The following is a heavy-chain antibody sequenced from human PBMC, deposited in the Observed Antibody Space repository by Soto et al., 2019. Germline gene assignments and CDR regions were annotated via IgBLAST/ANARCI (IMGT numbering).Heavy chain of an antibody. V-gene: IGHV3-30-3*01. CDR1: GFTFSSYD. D-gene: IGHD2-21*01. CDR3: ARDLGIFHILPCTDY. J-gene: IGHJ4*02. Sequence: QVQLVESGGGVVQPGKSLRLSCAASGFTFSSYDMHWVRQAPGKGLEWVSVISYDGSNKYYADSVKGRFTINRDNYKNPLFLQMHGMKAAHTAVYYCARDLGIFHILPCTDYWGQGTLVTVSS. CDR2: ISYDGSNK.